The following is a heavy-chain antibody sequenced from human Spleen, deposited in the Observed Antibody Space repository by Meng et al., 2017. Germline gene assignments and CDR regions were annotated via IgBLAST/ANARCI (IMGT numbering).Heavy chain of an antibody. V-gene: IGHV4-39*07. CDR1: GGSISSRSYY. Sequence: GSLRLSCTVSGGSISSRSYYWGWIRQPPGKGLEWIGSIHYSGRTYYNPSLKSRVTISVDTSKNQFSLKLSSVTAADTAVYYCARPYYDFWSGYYPLYFDLWGRGTLVTGSS. D-gene: IGHD3-3*01. J-gene: IGHJ2*01. CDR2: IHYSGRT. CDR3: ARPYYDFWSGYYPLYFDL.